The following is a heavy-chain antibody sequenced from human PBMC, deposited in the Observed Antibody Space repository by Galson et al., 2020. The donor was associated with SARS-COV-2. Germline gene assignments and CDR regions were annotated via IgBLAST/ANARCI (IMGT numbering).Heavy chain of an antibody. J-gene: IGHJ3*02. CDR2: ISWNSGSI. V-gene: IGHV3-9*01. CDR3: AKEGYSSGSRAFDI. D-gene: IGHD6-19*01. CDR1: GFTFDDYA. Sequence: GGSLRLSCAASGFTFDDYAMHWVRQAPGKGLEWVSGISWNSGSIGYADSVKGQFTISRDNAKNSLYLQMNSLRAEDTALYYCAKEGYSSGSRAFDIWGQGTMVTVSS.